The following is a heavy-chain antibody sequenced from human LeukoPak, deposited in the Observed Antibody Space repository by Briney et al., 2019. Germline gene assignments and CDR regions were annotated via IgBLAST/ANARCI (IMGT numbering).Heavy chain of an antibody. D-gene: IGHD2-2*03. V-gene: IGHV3-7*01. CDR3: ARAGYCSSTSCYKASAFDI. J-gene: IGHJ3*02. CDR1: GFTFSSYW. CDR2: IKQDGSEK. Sequence: GGSLRLSCAASGFTFSSYWMSWVRQAPGKGLEWVANIKQDGSEKYYVDSVKGRFTISRDNTKNSLYLQMNSLRAEDTAVYYCARAGYCSSTSCYKASAFDIWGQGTMVTVSS.